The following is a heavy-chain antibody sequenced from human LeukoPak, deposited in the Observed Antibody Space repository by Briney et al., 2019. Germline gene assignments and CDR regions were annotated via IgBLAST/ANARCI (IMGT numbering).Heavy chain of an antibody. CDR3: ARGGIPGGNYYREHFDY. J-gene: IGHJ4*02. Sequence: GESLKISCKGSGYSFTRYWIGWVRQMPGKGLEWMVIIYPDDSDTIYSPSVQGPVTLSAAKSISTAYLQWSSLKASDTAMYYCARGGIPGGNYYREHFDYWGQGPLVTVSS. V-gene: IGHV5-51*01. D-gene: IGHD1-26*01. CDR2: IYPDDSDT. CDR1: GYSFTRYW.